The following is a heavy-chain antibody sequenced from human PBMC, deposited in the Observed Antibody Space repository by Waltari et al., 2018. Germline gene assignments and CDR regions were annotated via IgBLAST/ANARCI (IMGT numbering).Heavy chain of an antibody. CDR1: GYTFPSYA. CDR2: INAGNGNT. CDR3: ARFNYDY. J-gene: IGHJ4*02. V-gene: IGHV1-3*01. Sequence: QVQLVQSGAEVKKPGASVKVSCKASGYTFPSYAMHWVRQAPGQRLEWMGWINAGNGNTKYSKKFQGRVTITRDTSASTAYMELSSLRSEDTAVYYCARFNYDYWGQGTLVTVSS.